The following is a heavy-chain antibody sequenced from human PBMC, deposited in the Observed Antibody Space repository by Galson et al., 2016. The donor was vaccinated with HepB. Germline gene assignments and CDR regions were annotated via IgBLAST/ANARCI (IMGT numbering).Heavy chain of an antibody. D-gene: IGHD3-10*01. J-gene: IGHJ3*02. V-gene: IGHV3-66*01. CDR3: AKVAITALDAFDI. CDR2: IYSGGAT. CDR1: GITVSTNF. Sequence: SLRLSCAASGITVSTNFMCWVRQAPGKGLEWVSVIYSGGATYYAASVKGRFTVSRDKSKNTLFLQMNTLRDEDTAVYYCAKVAITALDAFDIWGQGTMGTVSS.